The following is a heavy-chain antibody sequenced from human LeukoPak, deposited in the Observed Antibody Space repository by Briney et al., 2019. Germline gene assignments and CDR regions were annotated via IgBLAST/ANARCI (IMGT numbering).Heavy chain of an antibody. J-gene: IGHJ3*02. CDR3: AKDSLGGYDYGWGVFDI. CDR1: GFTFSSYA. V-gene: IGHV3-23*01. CDR2: ILDSGGST. D-gene: IGHD5-18*01. Sequence: PGGSLRLSCATSGFTFSSYAMSWVRQAPGKGLEWVSAILDSGGSTAYADSVKGRFTISRDNSKNTLYLQMNTLRADDTAVYYCAKDSLGGYDYGWGVFDIWGQGTLVTVSS.